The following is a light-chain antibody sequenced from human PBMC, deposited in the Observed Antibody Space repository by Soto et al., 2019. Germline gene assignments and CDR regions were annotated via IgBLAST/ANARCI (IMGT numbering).Light chain of an antibody. V-gene: IGKV1-9*01. J-gene: IGKJ1*01. Sequence: SPSFLSASVGDRVTISCRASQGISSYLAWYQHKPGKAPNLLISAASTLQSGVPSRFSGSGSGTEFTLTISSLQPEDFATYYCQQYNSYPWTFGQGTKVDIK. CDR3: QQYNSYPWT. CDR2: AAS. CDR1: QGISSY.